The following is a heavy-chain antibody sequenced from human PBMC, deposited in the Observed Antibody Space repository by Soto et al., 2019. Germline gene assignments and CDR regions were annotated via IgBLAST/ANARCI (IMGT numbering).Heavy chain of an antibody. V-gene: IGHV3-23*01. CDR1: GFNFSSYA. CDR3: ARTFPNRHVLRFLEWLLLSPWYFDY. J-gene: IGHJ4*02. D-gene: IGHD3-3*01. Sequence: GGSLRLSCAASGFNFSSYAMSWVRQAPGKGLEWVSAISGSGGSTYYADSVKGRFTISRDNSKNTLYLQMNSLRAEDTAVYYCARTFPNRHVLRFLEWLLLSPWYFDYWGQGTLVTVSS. CDR2: ISGSGGST.